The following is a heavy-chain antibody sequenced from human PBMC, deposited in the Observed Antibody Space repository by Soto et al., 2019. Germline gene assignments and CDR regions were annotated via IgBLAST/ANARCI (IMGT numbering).Heavy chain of an antibody. CDR1: GFTVSSYG. V-gene: IGHV3-30*03. J-gene: IGHJ4*02. D-gene: IGHD2-21*01. Sequence: QVQLEESGGGVVQPGRSLRLSCAVSGFTVSSYGMHWVRQAPGKGLEWVAVISRDGRTTFYADSVKGRFTISKDNSRNTLFLEMNSLRDDDMAVYYCTGVVASGYWGQGTLVTVSS. CDR2: ISRDGRTT. CDR3: TGVVASGY.